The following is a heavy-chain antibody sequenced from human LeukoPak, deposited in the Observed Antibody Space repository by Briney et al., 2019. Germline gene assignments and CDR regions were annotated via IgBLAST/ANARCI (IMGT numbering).Heavy chain of an antibody. Sequence: SETLSLTCTVSGGSISSYYWSWIRQPAGKGLEWIGRIYTSGSTNYNPSLKSRVTMSVDTSKNQLSLRLSSVTAADTAVYYCARDQPDYYDSSGYYFTAFDPWGQGTLVTVSS. J-gene: IGHJ5*02. CDR2: IYTSGST. D-gene: IGHD3-22*01. V-gene: IGHV4-4*07. CDR1: GGSISSYY. CDR3: ARDQPDYYDSSGYYFTAFDP.